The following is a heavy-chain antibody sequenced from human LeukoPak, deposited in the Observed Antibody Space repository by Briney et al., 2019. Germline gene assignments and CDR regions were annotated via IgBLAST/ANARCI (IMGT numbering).Heavy chain of an antibody. Sequence: SGTLSLTCNVAGGSVSSGACYWSWGRQPPGKGLDWIGYFSYSGSAEYNPSPKSRVTMPVDTTTNQFSLKLSSVTAADTAVYYCPSEAPNDGAFDPWGQGTLVTVSS. J-gene: IGHJ5*02. CDR3: PSEAPNDGAFDP. CDR2: FSYSGSA. CDR1: GGSVSSGACY. V-gene: IGHV4-61*08. D-gene: IGHD1-1*01.